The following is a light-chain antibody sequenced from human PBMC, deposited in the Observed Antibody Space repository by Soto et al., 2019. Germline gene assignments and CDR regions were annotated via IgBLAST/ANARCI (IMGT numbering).Light chain of an antibody. CDR3: SSYTSSTTRV. V-gene: IGLV2-14*01. CDR2: DVS. CDR1: SSDVGDYNY. J-gene: IGLJ1*01. Sequence: QYVLTQPASVSGSPGQSITISCTGTSSDVGDYNYVSWYQQHPGKAPKLMIYDVSNRPSGVSNRFSGSKSGSTASLTISGLQAEDEADYYCSSYTSSTTRVFGTGTKLTVL.